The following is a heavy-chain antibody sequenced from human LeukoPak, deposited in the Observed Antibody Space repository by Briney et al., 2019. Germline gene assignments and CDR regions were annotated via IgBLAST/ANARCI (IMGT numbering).Heavy chain of an antibody. CDR2: ISYDGSNK. V-gene: IGHV3-30*18. D-gene: IGHD4-17*01. CDR1: GFTFSSYA. J-gene: IGHJ4*02. Sequence: GGSLRLSCAASGFTFSSYAMHWVRQAPGKGLEWVAIISYDGSNKFYADSVKGRFTISRDDSKNTLFLQMDSLRAEDTAVYYCAKDQSDYAGYYFDYWGQGTLVTVSS. CDR3: AKDQSDYAGYYFDY.